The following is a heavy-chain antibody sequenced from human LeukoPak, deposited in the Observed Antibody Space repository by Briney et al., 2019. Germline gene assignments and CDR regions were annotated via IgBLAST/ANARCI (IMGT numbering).Heavy chain of an antibody. CDR2: ISDDGSNE. J-gene: IGHJ4*02. V-gene: IGHV3-30*03. D-gene: IGHD2-15*01. CDR1: GFSFSSYG. CDR3: AGGWYFFDY. Sequence: GGSLRLSCAASGFSFSSYGMHWVRQAPGKGLEWVAGISDDGSNEYYADSVRGRFTISRDNSKNVLNLQMNSMRAEDTAVYYCAGGWYFFDYCGQGTLVIVSS.